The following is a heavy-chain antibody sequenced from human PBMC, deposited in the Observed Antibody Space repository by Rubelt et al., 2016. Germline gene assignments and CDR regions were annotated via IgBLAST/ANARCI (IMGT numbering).Heavy chain of an antibody. CDR1: GFTFSSYG. Sequence: QVQLVESGGGVVQPGRSLRLSCAASGFTFSSYGMHWVRQAPGKGLEWVAVISYDGSNKDYANSLKVRFTITGDNSKNRRYLQMNSLRAEDTAVYYCAKDKGDFGVADYWGQGTLVTVSS. D-gene: IGHD3-3*01. J-gene: IGHJ4*02. CDR3: AKDKGDFGVADY. V-gene: IGHV3-30*18. CDR2: ISYDGSNK.